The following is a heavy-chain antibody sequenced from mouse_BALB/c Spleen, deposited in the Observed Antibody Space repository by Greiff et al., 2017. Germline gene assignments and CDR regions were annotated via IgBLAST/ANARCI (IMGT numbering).Heavy chain of an antibody. CDR3: ARDGLYDYEAY. J-gene: IGHJ3*01. CDR1: GYSITSGYY. CDR2: ISYDGSN. Sequence: EVKLMESGPGLVKPSQSLSLTCSVTGYSITSGYYWNWIRQFPGNKLEWMGYISYDGSNNYNPSLKNRISITRDTSKNQFFLKLNSVTTEDTATYYCARDGLYDYEAYWGQGTLVTVSA. D-gene: IGHD2-4*01. V-gene: IGHV3-6*02.